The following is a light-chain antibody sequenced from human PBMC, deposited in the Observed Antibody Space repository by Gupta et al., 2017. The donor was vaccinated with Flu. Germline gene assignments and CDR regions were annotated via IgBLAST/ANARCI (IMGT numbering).Light chain of an antibody. V-gene: IGKV3-11*01. CDR3: QKRSNWPPYT. Sequence: EIVLTQSPATLSLSPGEIATLFCRASQRVSTYLAWYQHKPGQAPRLLIYDASNRDTGIPARFSGSGFGTDXPITISXREQEDFACYYCQKRSNWPPYTFGXGTTLEIK. CDR1: QRVSTY. CDR2: DAS. J-gene: IGKJ2*01.